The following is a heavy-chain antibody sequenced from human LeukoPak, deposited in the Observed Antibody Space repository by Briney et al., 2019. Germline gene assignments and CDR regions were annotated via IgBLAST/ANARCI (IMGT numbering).Heavy chain of an antibody. J-gene: IGHJ4*02. V-gene: IGHV3-30-3*01. CDR2: ISYDGSNK. CDR3: ARDPDIVVVVAANPDY. CDR1: GFTFSSYA. Sequence: AGGSLRLSCAASGFTFSSYAMHWVRQAPGKGLEWVAVISYDGSNKYYADSVKGRFTISRDNSKNTLYLQMNSLRAEDTAVYYRARDPDIVVVVAANPDYWGQGTLVTVSS. D-gene: IGHD2-15*01.